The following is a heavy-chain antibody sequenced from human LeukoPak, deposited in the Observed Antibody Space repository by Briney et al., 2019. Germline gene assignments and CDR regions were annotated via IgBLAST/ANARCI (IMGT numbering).Heavy chain of an antibody. Sequence: ASVKVSCKPFGYTFNTYGITWVRQAPGQGLEWMGWISPYNGNTNYAQKFQGRVTLTTDTSTSTAYMELRSLRSDDTAVYYCARGPHERSGYPDDWGQGTLVTVSS. CDR2: ISPYNGNT. J-gene: IGHJ4*02. CDR1: GYTFNTYG. V-gene: IGHV1-18*01. D-gene: IGHD3-22*01. CDR3: ARGPHERSGYPDD.